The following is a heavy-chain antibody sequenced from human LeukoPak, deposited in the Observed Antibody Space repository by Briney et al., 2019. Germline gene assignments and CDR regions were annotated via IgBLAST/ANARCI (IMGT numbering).Heavy chain of an antibody. CDR1: GGSISSYY. CDR3: ARGYYDFWSGPPLRASLNAFDI. V-gene: IGHV4-4*07. CDR2: IYTSGST. D-gene: IGHD3-3*01. J-gene: IGHJ3*02. Sequence: SETLSLTCTVSGGSISSYYWSWIRQPAGKGLEWIGRIYTSGSTNYNPSLKSRVTMSVDTSENQFSLKLSSVTAADTAVYYCARGYYDFWSGPPLRASLNAFDIWGQGTIVTVSS.